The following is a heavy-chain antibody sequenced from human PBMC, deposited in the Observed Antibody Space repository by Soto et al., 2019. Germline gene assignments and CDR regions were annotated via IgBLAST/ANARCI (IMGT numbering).Heavy chain of an antibody. D-gene: IGHD2-8*01. CDR3: ARGDSTDCSNGVCSFFYNHDMDV. V-gene: IGHV1-2*04. CDR1: GYSFTDYH. J-gene: IGHJ6*02. CDR2: INPKSGGT. Sequence: ASVKVSCKASGYSFTDYHIHWVRQAPGQGLEWLGRINPKSGGTSTAQKFQGWVTITTDTSISTASMELTRLTSDDTAIYYCARGDSTDCSNGVCSFFYNHDMDVWGQGTTVTVSS.